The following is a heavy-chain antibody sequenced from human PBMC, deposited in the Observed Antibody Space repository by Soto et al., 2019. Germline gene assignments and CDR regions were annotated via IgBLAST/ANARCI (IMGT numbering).Heavy chain of an antibody. J-gene: IGHJ3*01. CDR2: IYPGDSDT. Sequence: PGESLKISCKCSGYSFTNYWIGWVRQMPGKGLKWMGIIYPGDSDTTYSPSFEGQVTISADKSISTAHLQWSSLKASDTAMYYCARRAQYTFGHYDAFDVWGQGTMVTVS. V-gene: IGHV5-51*01. CDR1: GYSFTNYW. CDR3: ARRAQYTFGHYDAFDV. D-gene: IGHD3-16*01.